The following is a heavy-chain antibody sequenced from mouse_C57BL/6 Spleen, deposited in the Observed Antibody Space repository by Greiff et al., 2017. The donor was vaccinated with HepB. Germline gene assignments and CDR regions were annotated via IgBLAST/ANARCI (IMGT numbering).Heavy chain of an antibody. D-gene: IGHD2-1*01. J-gene: IGHJ4*01. CDR1: GFTFSDYG. CDR3: AGIYYGNYGGAMDY. Sequence: EVKVVESGGGLVKPGGSLKLSCAASGFTFSDYGMHWVRQAPEKGLEWVAYISSGSSTIYYADTVKGRFTISRDNAKNTLFLQMTSLRSEDTAMYYCAGIYYGNYGGAMDYWGQGTSVTVSS. CDR2: ISSGSSTI. V-gene: IGHV5-17*01.